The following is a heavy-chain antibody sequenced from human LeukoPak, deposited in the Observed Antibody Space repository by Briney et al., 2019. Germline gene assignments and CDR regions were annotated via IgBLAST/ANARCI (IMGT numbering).Heavy chain of an antibody. D-gene: IGHD5-18*01. CDR2: ISSSSSYI. CDR3: ARDFGDDTAMVSVFFDY. V-gene: IGHV3-21*01. Sequence: GGSLRLSCAASGFTFSSYSMNWVRQAPGKGLEWVSSISSSSSYIYYADSVKGRFTISRDNAKNSLYLQMNSLRAEDTAVYYCARDFGDDTAMVSVFFDYWGQGTLVTVSS. J-gene: IGHJ4*02. CDR1: GFTFSSYS.